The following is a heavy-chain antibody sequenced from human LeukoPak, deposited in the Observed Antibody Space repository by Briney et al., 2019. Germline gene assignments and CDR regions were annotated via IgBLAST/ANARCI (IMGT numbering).Heavy chain of an antibody. D-gene: IGHD3-10*01. CDR3: ARSSHYYGSGNYYNPLDY. V-gene: IGHV4-4*07. Sequence: PSETLSLTCTVSGGSISSYYWSWIRQPAGKGLEWIGRIYTSGSTNYNPSLKSRVTMSVDTSKNQFSLKLSSVTAADTAVYYCARSSHYYGSGNYYNPLDYWGQGTLVTVSS. J-gene: IGHJ4*02. CDR2: IYTSGST. CDR1: GGSISSYY.